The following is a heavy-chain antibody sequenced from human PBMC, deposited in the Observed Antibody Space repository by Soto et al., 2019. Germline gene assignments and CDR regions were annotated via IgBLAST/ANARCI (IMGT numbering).Heavy chain of an antibody. CDR1: GGSISSGGYY. Sequence: PSETLSLTCTVSGGSISSGGYYWSRIRQHPGKGLEWIGYIYYSGSTYYNPSLKSRVTISVDTSKNQFSLKLSSVTAADTAVYYCARESRYYDSTASGYGMDVWGQGTTVTVSS. CDR3: ARESRYYDSTASGYGMDV. D-gene: IGHD3-22*01. CDR2: IYYSGST. V-gene: IGHV4-31*03. J-gene: IGHJ6*02.